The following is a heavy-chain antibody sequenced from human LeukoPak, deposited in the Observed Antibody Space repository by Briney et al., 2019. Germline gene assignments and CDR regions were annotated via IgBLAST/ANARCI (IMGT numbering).Heavy chain of an antibody. V-gene: IGHV3-9*01. J-gene: IGHJ4*02. CDR2: ISWNSGSI. CDR1: GFTFDDYA. Sequence: GGSLRLSCAASGFTFDDYAMHWVRQAPGKGLEWVSGISWNSGSIGYADSVKGRFTISRDNAKNSLYLQMNSLRAEDTALYYCAKDIGFDCYDSSGYFDYWGQGTLVTVSS. CDR3: AKDIGFDCYDSSGYFDY. D-gene: IGHD3-22*01.